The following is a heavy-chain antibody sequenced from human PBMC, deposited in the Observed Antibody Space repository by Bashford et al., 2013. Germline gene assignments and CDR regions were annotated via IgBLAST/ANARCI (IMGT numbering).Heavy chain of an antibody. CDR3: AREGKTAYASSLNWFDP. D-gene: IGHD2-2*01. J-gene: IGHJ5*02. CDR1: GFTVNGYY. CDR2: VNPDSGDT. V-gene: IGHV1-2*02. Sequence: VASVKVSCKTSGFTVNGYYFYWVRQAPGQGLEYMGWVNPDSGDTYSAPRFQGRVTMTGDTSITTAYLELSSLTSDDTALYYCAREGKTAYASSLNWFDPWGQGTLVTVSS.